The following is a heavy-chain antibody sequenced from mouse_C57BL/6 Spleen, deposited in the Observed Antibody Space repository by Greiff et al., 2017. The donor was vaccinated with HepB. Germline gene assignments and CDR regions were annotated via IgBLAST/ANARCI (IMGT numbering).Heavy chain of an antibody. D-gene: IGHD1-1*01. CDR3: ARCPYYYGSSRYFDV. J-gene: IGHJ1*03. CDR2: IDPSDSYT. CDR1: GYTFTCYW. Sequence: VQLQQSGAELVMPGASVKLSCKASGYTFTCYWMHWVKQRPGQGLEWIGEIDPSDSYTNYNQKFKGKSTLTVDKSSSTAYMQLSSLTSEDSAVYYCARCPYYYGSSRYFDVWGTGTTVTVSS. V-gene: IGHV1-69*01.